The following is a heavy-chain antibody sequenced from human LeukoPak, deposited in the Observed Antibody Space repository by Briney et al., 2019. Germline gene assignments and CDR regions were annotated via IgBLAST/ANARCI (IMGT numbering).Heavy chain of an antibody. CDR3: ARVPQDTAMALSFDY. J-gene: IGHJ4*02. Sequence: ASVKVSCKASGYTFTGYYMHWVRQAPGQGLEWMGRINPNSGGTNYAQKFQGRVTMTRDTSTSTAYMELRSLRSDDTAVYYCARVPQDTAMALSFDYWGQGTLVTVSS. CDR2: INPNSGGT. V-gene: IGHV1-2*06. CDR1: GYTFTGYY. D-gene: IGHD5-18*01.